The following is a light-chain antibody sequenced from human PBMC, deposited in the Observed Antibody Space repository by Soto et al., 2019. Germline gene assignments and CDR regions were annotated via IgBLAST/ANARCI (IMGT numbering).Light chain of an antibody. J-gene: IGKJ4*01. Sequence: DIQMTQSPSTLSASVGDRVIITCRASQSPGTWLAWYQQKPGTAPVLLIYDVSRLESGVPSRFSGSGCGTEFTLTISSLQPDDFATYYCQQYFSYPLTFGGGTKVEIK. CDR3: QQYFSYPLT. CDR1: QSPGTW. V-gene: IGKV1-5*01. CDR2: DVS.